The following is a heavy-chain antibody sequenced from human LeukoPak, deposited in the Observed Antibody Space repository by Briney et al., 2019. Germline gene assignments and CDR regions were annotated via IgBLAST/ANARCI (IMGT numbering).Heavy chain of an antibody. Sequence: GGSLRLSCAASGFTFSDYYMSWIRQAPGKGLEWVSYISSSGSTIYYADSVKGRFTISRDNAKNSLYLQMNSLRAEDTAVYYCAKYRNHEASFDYWGQGTLVTVSS. CDR3: AKYRNHEASFDY. CDR2: ISSSGSTI. V-gene: IGHV3-11*04. J-gene: IGHJ4*02. CDR1: GFTFSDYY. D-gene: IGHD1-14*01.